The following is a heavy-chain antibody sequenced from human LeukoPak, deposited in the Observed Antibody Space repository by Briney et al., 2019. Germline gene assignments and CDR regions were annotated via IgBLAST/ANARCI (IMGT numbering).Heavy chain of an antibody. J-gene: IGHJ4*02. V-gene: IGHV3-7*01. CDR1: GGSISSSSYY. D-gene: IGHD3-10*01. CDR2: IKQEGNEK. CDR3: ARDGGGPLD. Sequence: ETLSLTCTVSGGSISSSSYYWGWIRQPPGKGLEWVANIKQEGNEKNYLDSVKGRFTISRDNARNSLYLQMNRLRADDTAVYYCARDGGGPLDWGQGTLVTVSS.